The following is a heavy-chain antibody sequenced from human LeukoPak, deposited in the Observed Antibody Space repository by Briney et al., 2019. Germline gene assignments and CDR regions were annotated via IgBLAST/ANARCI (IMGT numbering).Heavy chain of an antibody. CDR3: TRQPGYSSGWYVFDY. J-gene: IGHJ4*02. D-gene: IGHD6-19*01. CDR2: IRSKANSYAT. Sequence: GGSLRLSCAASGFTFSGSAMHWVRQAPGKGLEWVGRIRSKANSYATAYAASVKGRFTISRDDSKNTAYLQMNSLKTEDTAVYYCTRQPGYSSGWYVFDYWGQGTLVTVSS. V-gene: IGHV3-73*01. CDR1: GFTFSGSA.